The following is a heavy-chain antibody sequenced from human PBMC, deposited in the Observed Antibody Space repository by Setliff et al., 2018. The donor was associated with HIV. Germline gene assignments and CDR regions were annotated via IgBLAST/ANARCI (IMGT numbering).Heavy chain of an antibody. D-gene: IGHD3-10*01. CDR1: GYSISSDYY. V-gene: IGHV4-38-2*02. J-gene: IGHJ4*02. CDR3: ASIWFGESKPLDS. CDR2: IYHGVNT. Sequence: PSETLSLTCTVSGYSISSDYYWGWIRQSPGKGLEWIGNIYHGVNTYYNPSLKSRVTISADATKNQFSLKLTSVTAADTAVYYCASIWFGESKPLDSWGQGMLVTVSS.